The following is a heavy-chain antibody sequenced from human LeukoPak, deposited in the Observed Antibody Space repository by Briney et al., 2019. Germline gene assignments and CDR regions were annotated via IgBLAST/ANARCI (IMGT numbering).Heavy chain of an antibody. D-gene: IGHD3-22*01. V-gene: IGHV3-23*01. Sequence: GGSLRLSCAASGFTFSSYAMSWVCQAPGKGLEWVSGISGSGGSTYYADSVKGRFTISRDNSKNTLFLQMNSLRAEDTAIYYCAKALISGYYYWYFDYWGQGTLVTVSS. J-gene: IGHJ4*02. CDR3: AKALISGYYYWYFDY. CDR2: ISGSGGST. CDR1: GFTFSSYA.